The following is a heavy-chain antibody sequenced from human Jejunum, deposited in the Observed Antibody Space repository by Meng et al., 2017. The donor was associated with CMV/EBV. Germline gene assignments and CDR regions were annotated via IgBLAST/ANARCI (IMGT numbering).Heavy chain of an antibody. CDR2: IYYNGNA. Sequence: QGQLQGSGPRSVKPSQTLSLTCTVSGDSISSGDYSWNWIRQSPGKGLEWIGYIYYNGNAYYNPSLQSRVSISVDTSKNEFSLNLNSVTAADTALYFCARGGIFRGIDYWGQGTLVTVSS. CDR3: ARGGIFRGIDY. V-gene: IGHV4-30-4*08. D-gene: IGHD3-10*01. CDR1: GDSISSGDYS. J-gene: IGHJ4*02.